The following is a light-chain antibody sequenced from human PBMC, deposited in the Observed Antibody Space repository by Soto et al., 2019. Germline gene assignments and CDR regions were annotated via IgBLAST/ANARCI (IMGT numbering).Light chain of an antibody. V-gene: IGKV3-11*01. CDR3: QQRSNWPPTWT. Sequence: IVMTHSPGPPPRPPGEGATLSCRASQSVSNNYLAWYQQKPGQAPRLLIYDASNRATGIPARFSGSGSGTDFTLTISSLEPEDFAVYYCQQRSNWPPTWTFGQGTKVDIK. CDR1: QSVSNNY. J-gene: IGKJ1*01. CDR2: DAS.